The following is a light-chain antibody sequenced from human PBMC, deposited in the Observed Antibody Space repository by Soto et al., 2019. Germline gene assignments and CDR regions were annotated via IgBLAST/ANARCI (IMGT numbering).Light chain of an antibody. J-gene: IGKJ4*01. Sequence: EVVMTQSPATLSVSPGENATLSCRASHIVSNNLAWYQQKPGQAPRLLIYFASTRATGIPARFSGSGSGTEFTLTISSLQSEDFAVYYCQHYNKWPLTFGGGTTVETK. CDR2: FAS. CDR1: HIVSNN. V-gene: IGKV3-15*01. CDR3: QHYNKWPLT.